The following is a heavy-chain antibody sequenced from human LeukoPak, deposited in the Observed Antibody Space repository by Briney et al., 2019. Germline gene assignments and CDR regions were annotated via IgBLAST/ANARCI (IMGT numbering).Heavy chain of an antibody. Sequence: ASVKVSCKASGYTFTSYDINWVRQATGQGLEWMGWMNPNSGNTGYAQKFQGRVTMTRNTSISTAYMELSSLRSEVTAVYYCARLGFFRGVIDDYWGQGTLVTVSS. CDR1: GYTFTSYD. D-gene: IGHD3-16*02. CDR2: MNPNSGNT. J-gene: IGHJ4*02. V-gene: IGHV1-8*01. CDR3: ARLGFFRGVIDDY.